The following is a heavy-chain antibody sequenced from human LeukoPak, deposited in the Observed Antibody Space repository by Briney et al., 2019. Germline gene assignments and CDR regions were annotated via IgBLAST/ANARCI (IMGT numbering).Heavy chain of an antibody. Sequence: TGGSLRLSCVASGFTFTYAWMGWVRQAPGKGLEWVGRIRSKADGETTDYAAPVKGRFIISRDDSKNTLYLQMNSLKTEDTAVYYCSTDWSSVDTIGVYWGQGTLVTVSS. CDR1: GFTFTYAW. D-gene: IGHD5-12*01. CDR2: IRSKADGETT. CDR3: STDWSSVDTIGVY. V-gene: IGHV3-15*01. J-gene: IGHJ4*02.